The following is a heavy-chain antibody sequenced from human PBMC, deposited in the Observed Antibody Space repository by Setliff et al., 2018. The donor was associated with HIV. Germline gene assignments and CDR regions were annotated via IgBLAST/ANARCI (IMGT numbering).Heavy chain of an antibody. V-gene: IGHV4-34*01. CDR1: GGAFSGYY. CDR3: ARALAYCGADCPEDAFDI. D-gene: IGHD2-21*01. Sequence: ASETLSLTCAVYGGAFSGYYWSWIRQPPGKGLEWIGSIYYSGSTYYNPSLKSRVTISVDTSKNQFSLKLSSVTAADTAVYSCARALAYCGADCPEDAFDIWGQGTMVTVSS. CDR2: IYYSGST. J-gene: IGHJ3*02.